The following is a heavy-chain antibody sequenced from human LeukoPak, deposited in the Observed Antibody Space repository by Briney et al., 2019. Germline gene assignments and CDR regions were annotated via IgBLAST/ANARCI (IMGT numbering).Heavy chain of an antibody. J-gene: IGHJ6*03. CDR3: ARGLQYQLLKALGYYYMDV. Sequence: ALVKVSCKASGGTFSSHAIAWVRQAPGQGPEWMGGIIPISGTANYAQKFQGRVTITTDESTSTAYMELSSLTSDDTAVYYCARGLQYQLLKALGYYYMDVWGEGTTVTVSS. CDR2: IIPISGTA. D-gene: IGHD2-2*01. V-gene: IGHV1-69*05. CDR1: GGTFSSHA.